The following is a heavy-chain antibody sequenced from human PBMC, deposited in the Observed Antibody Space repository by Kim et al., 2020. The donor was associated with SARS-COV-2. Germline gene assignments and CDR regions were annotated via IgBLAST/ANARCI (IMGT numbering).Heavy chain of an antibody. CDR1: GYTFTDYG. V-gene: IGHV1-18*01. CDR2: IDTYNGRT. D-gene: IGHD6-19*01. CDR3: ARDFRSGLDTFDN. J-gene: IGHJ3*02. Sequence: ASVKVSCKASGYTFTDYGISWVRQAPGQGLEWMGWIDTYNGRTNYAQKLRGRVTMTTDTSTSTTYMELRSLRSDDTAVFYCARDFRSGLDTFDNWGQGTMVTVSS.